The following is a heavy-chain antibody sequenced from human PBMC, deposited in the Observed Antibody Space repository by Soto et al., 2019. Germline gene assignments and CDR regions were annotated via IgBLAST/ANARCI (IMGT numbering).Heavy chain of an antibody. CDR2: IYYSGTT. CDR1: GGSVSSSAYY. CDR3: TRRKDFFPMDV. V-gene: IGHV4-39*01. J-gene: IGHJ6*03. Sequence: QLQLQESGPGLVKPSETLSLTCTVSGGSVSSSAYYWGWIRQPPGKGLEWIGNIYYSGTTYYNPSLNSRVTISIDTSKNQFSLKLSSVNAADTAVYYCTRRKDFFPMDVWGTGTTVTVSS.